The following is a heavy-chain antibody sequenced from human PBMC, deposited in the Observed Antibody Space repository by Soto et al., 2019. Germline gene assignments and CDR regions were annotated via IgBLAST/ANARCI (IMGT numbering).Heavy chain of an antibody. Sequence: PGESLKISCQGSGYNFADYWIAWVRHMPGKGLESMGIIYPDDSDIRYSPSFRGQVTISADRSVSTAYLQWSSLEASDTAMYYCARTSIAGIRGFFDYWGQGXLVTVYS. CDR3: ARTSIAGIRGFFDY. CDR2: IYPDDSDI. J-gene: IGHJ4*02. CDR1: GYNFADYW. D-gene: IGHD2-21*01. V-gene: IGHV5-51*01.